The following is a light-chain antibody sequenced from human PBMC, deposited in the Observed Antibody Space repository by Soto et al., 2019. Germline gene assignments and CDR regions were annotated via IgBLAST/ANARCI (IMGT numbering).Light chain of an antibody. CDR2: RNN. J-gene: IGLJ2*01. V-gene: IGLV1-47*01. Sequence: QSVLTQPPSASGTPGQRVTISCSGTSSNIGNNYVYWYQQFPGTAPKLLIYRNNQRPSGVVDRFSGSKSGTAASLAISGLRSEDEADYYCSAWDDSLSGVVFGGGTKVTVL. CDR3: SAWDDSLSGVV. CDR1: SSNIGNNY.